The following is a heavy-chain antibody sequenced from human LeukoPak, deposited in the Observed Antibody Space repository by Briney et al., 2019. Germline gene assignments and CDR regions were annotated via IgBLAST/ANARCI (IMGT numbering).Heavy chain of an antibody. CDR3: ARDTFFGSSGYSAFDI. J-gene: IGHJ3*02. V-gene: IGHV3-7*01. CDR1: GFTFNSYW. Sequence: GGSLRLSCAASGFTFNSYWMSWVRQAPGKGLEWVANIKQDGSEKYYVDSVKGRFTISRDNAKNSLYLQMNSLRAEDTAVYYCARDTFFGSSGYSAFDIWGQGTMVTVSS. CDR2: IKQDGSEK. D-gene: IGHD3-22*01.